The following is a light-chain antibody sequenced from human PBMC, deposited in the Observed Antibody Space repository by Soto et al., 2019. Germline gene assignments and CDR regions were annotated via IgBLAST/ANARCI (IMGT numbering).Light chain of an antibody. Sequence: GDRVTITCRASQSISIRLTWYQQKPGKAPQLLIYGASSLKSGVPSRFSGSGSGTEFTLTVSSLQPDDFATYYCQQYNSYPWTFGQGTKVEIK. CDR1: QSISIR. J-gene: IGKJ1*01. V-gene: IGKV1-5*01. CDR2: GAS. CDR3: QQYNSYPWT.